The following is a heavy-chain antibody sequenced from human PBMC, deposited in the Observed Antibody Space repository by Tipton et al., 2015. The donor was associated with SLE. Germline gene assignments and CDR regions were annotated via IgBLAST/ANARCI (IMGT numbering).Heavy chain of an antibody. J-gene: IGHJ6*02. CDR3: ARAYYDSSGYFPLGMDV. CDR2: IYHSGCT. V-gene: IGHV4-30-2*01. Sequence: TLSLTCAVYGGSFSGYSWSWIRQPPGKGLEWIGYIYHSGCTYHNPSLKSRVTISVDRSKNQFSLKLSSVTAADTAVYYCARAYYDSSGYFPLGMDVWGQGTTVTVSS. CDR1: GGSFSGYS. D-gene: IGHD3-22*01.